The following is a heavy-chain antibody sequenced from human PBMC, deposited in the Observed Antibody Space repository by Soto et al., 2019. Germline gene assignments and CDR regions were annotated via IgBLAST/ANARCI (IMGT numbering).Heavy chain of an antibody. CDR3: VKKAAASTPAFDY. D-gene: IGHD6-13*01. Sequence: VGFQRLPSAAAGVTCRGHGRSWVRQAPGKGLEWVSAITGSGGGTYYADSVKGRFTISRDNSKNTLYLQMNSLRAEDTAVYYAVKKAAASTPAFDYWGQGTLVTGSS. J-gene: IGHJ4*02. CDR2: ITGSGGGT. V-gene: IGHV3-23*01. CDR1: GVTCRGHG.